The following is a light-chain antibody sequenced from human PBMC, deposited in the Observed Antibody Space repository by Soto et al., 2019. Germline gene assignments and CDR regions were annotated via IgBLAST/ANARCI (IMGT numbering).Light chain of an antibody. V-gene: IGKV1-39*01. CDR3: QQVNVYPST. J-gene: IGKJ4*01. CDR2: AAS. Sequence: DIQMTQSPASLSASVGDRVTLSCRASQGISTHLTWHQQKPGKAPKLLIYAASSLQSGVPSRFSGSGSETDFTLTISSLQPEDFATYYCQQVNVYPSTFGGGTKVDIK. CDR1: QGISTH.